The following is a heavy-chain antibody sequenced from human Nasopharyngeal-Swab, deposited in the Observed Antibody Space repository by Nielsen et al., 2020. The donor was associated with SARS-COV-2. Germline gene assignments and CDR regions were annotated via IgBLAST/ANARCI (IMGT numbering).Heavy chain of an antibody. CDR1: GFTFSSYA. Sequence: GESLKISCAASGFTFSSYAMSWVRQAPGKGLEWVSIISGSGDTTYYADSVKDRFTISRDNSKNTLFLQTNSLRVEDTAVYYCAKAPYLRGVDVWGQGTTVTVSS. V-gene: IGHV3-23*01. CDR3: AKAPYLRGVDV. J-gene: IGHJ6*02. D-gene: IGHD2-21*01. CDR2: ISGSGDTT.